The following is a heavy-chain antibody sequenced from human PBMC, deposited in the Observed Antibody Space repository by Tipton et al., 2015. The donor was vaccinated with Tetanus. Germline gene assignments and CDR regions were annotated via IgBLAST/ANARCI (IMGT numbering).Heavy chain of an antibody. V-gene: IGHV3-23*01. CDR2: ISGSGGST. J-gene: IGHJ2*01. CDR3: ARGPGGYFDL. D-gene: IGHD7-27*01. CDR1: GFTFSSYA. Sequence: SLRLSCAASGFTFSSYAMSWVRQAPGKGLEWVSAISGSGGSTYYADSVKGRFTISRENAKNSLYLQMNSLRAGDTAVYYCARGPGGYFDLWGRGPLVPVSS.